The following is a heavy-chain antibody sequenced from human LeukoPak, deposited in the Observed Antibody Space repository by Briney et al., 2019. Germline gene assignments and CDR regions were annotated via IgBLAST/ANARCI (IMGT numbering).Heavy chain of an antibody. Sequence: GGSLRLSCAASGFTFSNAWMSWVRQAPGKGLEWVGRIKSKTDGGTTEYAAPVKGRFTISRDDSKNTLSLQMNSLKTEDTAVYYCTTGAGTYSSAWPDYWGQGTLVTVSS. CDR1: GFTFSNAW. V-gene: IGHV3-15*01. CDR3: TTGAGTYSSAWPDY. CDR2: IKSKTDGGTT. J-gene: IGHJ4*02. D-gene: IGHD6-19*01.